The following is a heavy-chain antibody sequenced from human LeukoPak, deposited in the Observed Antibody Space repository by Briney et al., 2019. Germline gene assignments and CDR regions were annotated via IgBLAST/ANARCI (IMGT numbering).Heavy chain of an antibody. CDR1: GYSISSGYY. V-gene: IGHV4-38-2*02. CDR3: ARDWGLDYYDSSGPHAFDI. Sequence: KSSETLSLTCTVSGYSISSGYYWGWIRQPPGKGLEWIGSISHSGSPYYNPSLKSRVTISVDTSKNQFSLKLSSVTAADTAVYYCARDWGLDYYDSSGPHAFDIWGQGTMVTVSS. J-gene: IGHJ3*02. D-gene: IGHD3-22*01. CDR2: ISHSGSP.